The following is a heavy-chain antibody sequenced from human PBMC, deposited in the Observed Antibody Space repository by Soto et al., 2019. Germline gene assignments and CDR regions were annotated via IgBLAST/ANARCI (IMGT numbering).Heavy chain of an antibody. CDR1: GYRFNIYW. D-gene: IGHD3-3*01. V-gene: IGHV5-10-1*01. CDR3: ARLSSDREPDY. Sequence: GESLKISGKGSGYRFNIYWISWVRQMPGKGLEWMGRIDPSDSYTNYSSSFQGNVTISADKSISTAYLQWSSLKASDTAMYYCARLSSDREPDYWGQGTLVSVCS. CDR2: IDPSDSYT. J-gene: IGHJ4*02.